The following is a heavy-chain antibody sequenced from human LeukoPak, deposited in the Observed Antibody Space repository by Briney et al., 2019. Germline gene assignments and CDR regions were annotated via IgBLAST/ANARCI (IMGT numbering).Heavy chain of an antibody. CDR3: AKGQGDCSSTSCYPLDAFDI. CDR2: ISGSGGST. CDR1: GFTLSSYA. D-gene: IGHD2-2*01. V-gene: IGHV3-23*01. J-gene: IGHJ3*02. Sequence: PGGSLRLSCAASGFTLSSYAMSWVRQAPGKGLEWVSAISGSGGSTYYADSVKGRFTISRDNSKNTLYLQMNSLRAEDTAVYYCAKGQGDCSSTSCYPLDAFDIWGQGTMVTVSS.